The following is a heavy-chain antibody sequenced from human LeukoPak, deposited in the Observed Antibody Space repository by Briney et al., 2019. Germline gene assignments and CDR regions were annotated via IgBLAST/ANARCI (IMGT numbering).Heavy chain of an antibody. V-gene: IGHV4-59*01. Sequence: SETLSLTCTVSGGSISSYYWSWIRQPPGKGLEWIGYIYYSGSTNYNPSLKSRVTISVDTSKNQFSLKLSSVTAADTAVYYCASTPTVPAATHDAFDIWGQGTMVTVSS. CDR1: GGSISSYY. D-gene: IGHD2-2*01. CDR2: IYYSGST. J-gene: IGHJ3*02. CDR3: ASTPTVPAATHDAFDI.